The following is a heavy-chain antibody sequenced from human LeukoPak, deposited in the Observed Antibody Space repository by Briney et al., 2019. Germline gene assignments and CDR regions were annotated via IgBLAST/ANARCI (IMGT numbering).Heavy chain of an antibody. CDR3: AKPTEGSGSFLINY. CDR1: GFTFSSYG. CDR2: IWYDGSSK. J-gene: IGHJ4*02. Sequence: GRSLRLSCAASGFTFSSYGMHWARQAPGKGLEWVAVIWYDGSSKYYTDSVKGRFTISRDNSKNTLYLQMNSLRAEDTAVYYCAKPTEGSGSFLINYWGQGTLVTVSS. D-gene: IGHD1-26*01. V-gene: IGHV3-33*06.